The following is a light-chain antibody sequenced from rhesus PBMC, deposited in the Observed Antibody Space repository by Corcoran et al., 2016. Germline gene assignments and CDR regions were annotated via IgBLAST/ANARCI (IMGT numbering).Light chain of an antibody. CDR2: DAS. CDR1: QDINKY. V-gene: IGKV1S9*01. Sequence: DIQMTQSPSSLSASVGDTVTITCQASQDINKYLSWYQQRPGKAPELLIFDASPFQSGVPSRFSGSGSGTEFTLTINSLQPEDFASYYCQQHLNYPRTFGQGTKVEIK. CDR3: QQHLNYPRT. J-gene: IGKJ1*01.